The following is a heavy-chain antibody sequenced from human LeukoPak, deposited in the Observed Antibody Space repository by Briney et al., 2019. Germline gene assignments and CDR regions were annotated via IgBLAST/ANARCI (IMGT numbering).Heavy chain of an antibody. Sequence: SETLSHTCTVSGGSISYYHWSWIRQPPGKGLQWIGYIYYSGSTNYNPSLKSRVTISVDTSKNQFSLKVSSVTAADTAVYYCVREMGYDILTGLLSYTAVWRKGTTVTVSS. D-gene: IGHD3-9*01. V-gene: IGHV4-59*01. CDR1: GGSISYYH. CDR3: VREMGYDILTGLLSYTAV. CDR2: IYYSGST. J-gene: IGHJ6*03.